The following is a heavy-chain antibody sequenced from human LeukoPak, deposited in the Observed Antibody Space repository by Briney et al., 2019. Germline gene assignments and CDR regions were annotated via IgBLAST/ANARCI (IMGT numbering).Heavy chain of an antibody. Sequence: GGSLRLSCVTSGFTFASYAMHWVRQAPGKGLEWMAGISYDGYDKYHANSVKGRFTISRDNPKNTLYLQMNSLGTDDTAVYYCTRVAARPSGWGQGTLVTVSS. CDR2: ISYDGYDK. J-gene: IGHJ4*02. D-gene: IGHD6-6*01. V-gene: IGHV3-30-3*01. CDR1: GFTFASYA. CDR3: TRVAARPSG.